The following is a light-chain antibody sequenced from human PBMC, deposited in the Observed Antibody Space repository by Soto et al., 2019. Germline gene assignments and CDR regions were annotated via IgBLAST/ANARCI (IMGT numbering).Light chain of an antibody. CDR2: AAS. Sequence: IEMTQSPSSLSASVGETITITFRASQSISSSLNWFQHSPGQPPKLLLFAASNLHAGVPPRFSGSGSGTSFSLTIRSLQPEDFATYYCQQSFNLPRTFGPGTKVDIK. CDR3: QQSFNLPRT. CDR1: QSISSS. J-gene: IGKJ1*01. V-gene: IGKV1-39*01.